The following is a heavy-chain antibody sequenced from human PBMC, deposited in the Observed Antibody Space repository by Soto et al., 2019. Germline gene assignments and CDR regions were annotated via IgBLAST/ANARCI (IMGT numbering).Heavy chain of an antibody. V-gene: IGHV3-48*02. D-gene: IGHD2-8*01. Sequence: EVQLVESGGGLVQPGESLRLSCTASGITFSSYSMNWVRQAPGKGLEWLSYIGSSNTAYADSVKGRFTISRDNAKNSVYLPMNSLRDEDTAVYYCVGDQDVHAPMVHGNYWGRGTRVTVSS. J-gene: IGHJ4*02. CDR2: IGSSNT. CDR1: GITFSSYS. CDR3: VGDQDVHAPMVHGNY.